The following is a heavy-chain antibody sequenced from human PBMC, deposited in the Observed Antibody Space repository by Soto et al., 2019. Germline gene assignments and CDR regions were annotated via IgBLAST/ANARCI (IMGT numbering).Heavy chain of an antibody. J-gene: IGHJ4*02. CDR1: GGSFSGYY. D-gene: IGHD4-17*01. CDR2: INHSGST. V-gene: IGHV4-34*01. Sequence: SETLSLTCAVYGGSFSGYYWSWIRQPPGKGLEWIGEINHSGSTNYNPSLKSRVTISVDTSKNQFSLKLSSVTAADTAAYYCARVGATVTTFYYFDYWGQGTLVTVSS. CDR3: ARVGATVTTFYYFDY.